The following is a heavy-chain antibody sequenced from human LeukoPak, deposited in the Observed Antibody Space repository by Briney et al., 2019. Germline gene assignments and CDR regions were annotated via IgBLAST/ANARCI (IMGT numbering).Heavy chain of an antibody. CDR2: TYYSGST. CDR1: GGSISSSSHY. J-gene: IGHJ4*02. Sequence: PSETLSLTCTVSGGSISSSSHYWGWIRQPPGKGLEWIGSTYYSGSTYYNPFLKSRVTISVDTSKNQFSLKLSSVTAADTAVYYCARVSATYSSSWYPRVELDYWGQGTLVTVSS. D-gene: IGHD6-13*01. V-gene: IGHV4-39*07. CDR3: ARVSATYSSSWYPRVELDY.